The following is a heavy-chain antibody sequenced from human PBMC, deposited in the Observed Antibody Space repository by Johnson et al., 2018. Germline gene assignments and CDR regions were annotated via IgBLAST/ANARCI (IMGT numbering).Heavy chain of an antibody. V-gene: IGHV3-49*05. CDR2: ISSKAYGGTT. J-gene: IGHJ6*04. CDR1: GFTFGDYA. Sequence: VQLLETGGGLVKPGRSLRLSCTASGFTFGDYAMSWFRQAPGQGLEWVGFISSKAYGGTTEYAASVKGRFTISRDDSKSIAYLQMNSLKTEDTAVYYCTRTGTTKNYYYGMDVWGKGTTVTVSS. CDR3: TRTGTTKNYYYGMDV. D-gene: IGHD1-7*01.